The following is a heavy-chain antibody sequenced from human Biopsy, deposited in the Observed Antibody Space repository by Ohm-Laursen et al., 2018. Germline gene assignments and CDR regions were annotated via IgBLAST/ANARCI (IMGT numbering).Heavy chain of an antibody. J-gene: IGHJ4*02. CDR1: GGSISSFY. CDR3: VRRGSGGRSFDH. Sequence: TLSLTCAASGGSISSFYWTWIRQPPGKGPEWIGDISDSGSTNYKPSLKSRVIISVDTSKNQFSLNLSSVTAADTAVYYCVRRGSGGRSFDHWGQGTLVTVSS. D-gene: IGHD2-15*01. CDR2: ISDSGST. V-gene: IGHV4-59*08.